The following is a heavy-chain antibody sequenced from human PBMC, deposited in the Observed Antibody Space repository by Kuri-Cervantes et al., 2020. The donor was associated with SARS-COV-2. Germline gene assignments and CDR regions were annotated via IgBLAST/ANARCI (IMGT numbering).Heavy chain of an antibody. J-gene: IGHJ4*01. CDR2: IIPILGIA. CDR1: GGTFSSYA. D-gene: IGHD2-2*01. CDR3: ARHVAVPAAIISNPDSPFDY. V-gene: IGHV1-69*10. Sequence: SVKVSCKASGGTFSSYAISWVRQAPGQGLEWMGGIIPILGIANYAQKFQGRVTITADKSTSTAYMELSSLRSEDTAVYYCARHVAVPAAIISNPDSPFDYWGQGTLVTVSS.